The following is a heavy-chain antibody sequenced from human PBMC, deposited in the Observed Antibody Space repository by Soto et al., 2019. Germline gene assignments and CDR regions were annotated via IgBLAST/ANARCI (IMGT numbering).Heavy chain of an antibody. D-gene: IGHD5-18*01. Sequence: QVQLVQSGAEVKKPESSVKVSCKAPGGTFSTYAISWVRQAPGQGLEWMGGIIPMFGPANYAQRFQDRVTITADESTNTVYMELSSLRSEDTAVYFCASGIQLWLRQINNGYSGWGQGTLVTVSS. J-gene: IGHJ4*02. CDR1: GGTFSTYA. CDR2: IIPMFGPA. CDR3: ASGIQLWLRQINNGYSG. V-gene: IGHV1-69*12.